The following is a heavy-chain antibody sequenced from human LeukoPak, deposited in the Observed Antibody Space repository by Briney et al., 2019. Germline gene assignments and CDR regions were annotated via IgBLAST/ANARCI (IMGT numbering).Heavy chain of an antibody. V-gene: IGHV4-31*03. D-gene: IGHD3-10*02. CDR1: GGSISSGGYY. Sequence: SETLSLTCTVSGGSISSGGYYWSWIRQHPGKGLEWIGYIYYSGSTYYNPSLKSRVTISVDTSKNQFSLKLSSVTAADTAVYSGARDAVGGYVSGVFAYGGQETLVTVSS. CDR2: IYYSGST. J-gene: IGHJ4*02. CDR3: ARDAVGGYVSGVFAY.